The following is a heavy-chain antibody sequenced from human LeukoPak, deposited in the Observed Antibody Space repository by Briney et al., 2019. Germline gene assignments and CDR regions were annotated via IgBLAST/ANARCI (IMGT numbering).Heavy chain of an antibody. D-gene: IGHD1-26*01. CDR1: GYTFTGYY. V-gene: IGHV1-2*02. CDR2: INPNSGGT. CDR3: ARDPSIVGATPYYHHFGMDV. J-gene: IGHJ6*02. Sequence: ASVKVSCKASGYTFTGYYIHWVRQAPGQGLEWMGWINPNSGGTNYAQKFQGRVTMTRDTSISTAYMELSRLRSDDTAVYYCARDPSIVGATPYYHHFGMDVWGQGTTVTVSS.